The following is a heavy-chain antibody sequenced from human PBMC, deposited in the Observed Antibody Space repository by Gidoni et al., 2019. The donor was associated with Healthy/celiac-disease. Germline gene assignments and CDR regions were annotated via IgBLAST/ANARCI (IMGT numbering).Heavy chain of an antibody. D-gene: IGHD3-10*01. CDR2: ISGSGGST. J-gene: IGHJ4*02. CDR3: AKAMVRGVILWYCDY. CDR1: GFTFSSYA. Sequence: EVQMLESGGGLVQTGGSLRLSCAASGFTFSSYAMSWVRQAPGKGLEWVSAISGSGGSTYYADSVKGRFTISRDNSNHTLYLQMNSLRAEDTAVYYCAKAMVRGVILWYCDYSFQGTLFTVSA. V-gene: IGHV3-23*01.